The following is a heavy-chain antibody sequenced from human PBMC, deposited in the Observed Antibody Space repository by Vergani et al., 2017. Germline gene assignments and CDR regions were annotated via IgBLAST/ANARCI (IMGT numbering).Heavy chain of an antibody. V-gene: IGHV4-34*01. D-gene: IGHD2-2*01. Sequence: QVQLQQWGAGLLKPSETLSLTCAVYGGSFSGYYWSWIRQPPGKGLEWIGEINHSGSTYYNPSLKSRVTISVDTSKNQFSLKLSSVTAADTAVYYCARGPRRAGQLLSPGRRYFDLWGRGTLVTVSS. CDR2: INHSGST. CDR1: GGSFSGYY. CDR3: ARGPRRAGQLLSPGRRYFDL. J-gene: IGHJ2*01.